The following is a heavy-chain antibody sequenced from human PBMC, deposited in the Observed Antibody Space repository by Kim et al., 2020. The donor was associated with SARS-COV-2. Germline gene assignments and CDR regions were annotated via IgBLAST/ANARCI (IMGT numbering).Heavy chain of an antibody. CDR2: ISSSSSYT. D-gene: IGHD2-2*01. CDR3: ARVKCSSTSCGYDYYYYYGMDV. J-gene: IGHJ6*02. Sequence: GGSLRLSCAASGFTFSDYYMSWIRQAPGKGLEWVSYISSSSSYTNYADSVKGRFTISRDNAKNSLYLQMNSLRAEDTAVYCCARVKCSSTSCGYDYYYYYGMDVWGQGTTVTVSS. CDR1: GFTFSDYY. V-gene: IGHV3-11*05.